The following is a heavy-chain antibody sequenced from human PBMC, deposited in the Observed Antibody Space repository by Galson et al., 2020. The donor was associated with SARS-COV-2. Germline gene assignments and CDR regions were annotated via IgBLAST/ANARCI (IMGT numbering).Heavy chain of an antibody. V-gene: IGHV6-1*01. J-gene: IGHJ5*02. D-gene: IGHD3-3*01. CDR3: ARGGTTNTMFGGVIIRGWFDP. Sequence: SQTLSLTCAISGDSVSSNSAAWHWIRQSPSRVLEWLGRTYYRSNRYNDYAVSVKSRITINPDTSKNQFSLQLNSVTPEDTAVYYCARGGTTNTMFGGVIIRGWFDPWGQGTLVTVSS. CDR1: GDSVSSNSAA. CDR2: TYYRSNRYN.